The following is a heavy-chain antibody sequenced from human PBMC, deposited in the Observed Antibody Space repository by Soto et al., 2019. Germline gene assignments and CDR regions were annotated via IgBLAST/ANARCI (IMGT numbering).Heavy chain of an antibody. CDR3: ASQSGTGTFDY. CDR2: IKQDGSEK. Sequence: GGSLRLSCVASGFTFSSYWMGWVRQAPGRGLEWVANIKQDGSEKYYVDSVKGRFTISRDNAKNSLDLQMNSLRAGDTGVYYCASQSGTGTFDYWGQGTLVTVSS. CDR1: GFTFSSYW. V-gene: IGHV3-7*03. D-gene: IGHD2-8*02. J-gene: IGHJ4*02.